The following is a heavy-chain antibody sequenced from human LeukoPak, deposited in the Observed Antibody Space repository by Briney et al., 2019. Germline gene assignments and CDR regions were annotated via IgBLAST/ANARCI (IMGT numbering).Heavy chain of an antibody. CDR1: GYTFTSYY. J-gene: IGHJ3*02. CDR3: ARDPVVAATVVVNDAFDI. V-gene: IGHV1-46*01. D-gene: IGHD2-15*01. Sequence: GASVKVSCKASGYTFTSYYMHWVRQAPGQGLEWMGIINPSGGSTSYAQKFQGRVTMTRDMSTSTVYMELSSLRSEDTAVYYCARDPVVAATVVVNDAFDIWGQGTMVTVSS. CDR2: INPSGGST.